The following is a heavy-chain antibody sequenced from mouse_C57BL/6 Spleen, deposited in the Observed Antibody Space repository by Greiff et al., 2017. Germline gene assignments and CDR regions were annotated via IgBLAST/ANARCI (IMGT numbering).Heavy chain of an antibody. Sequence: VQLQQSGPELVKPGDSVKLSCKASGYSFTGYFMNWVMQSHGKGLEWIGHINPYNGDTFNNQKFKGKATLTVDKSSSTAHMELRSLTSEASAVYYRARAYCYGSIPRDYWGQGTTLTVSS. CDR3: ARAYCYGSIPRDY. V-gene: IGHV1-20*01. D-gene: IGHD1-1*01. CDR2: INPYNGDT. J-gene: IGHJ2*01. CDR1: GYSFTGYF.